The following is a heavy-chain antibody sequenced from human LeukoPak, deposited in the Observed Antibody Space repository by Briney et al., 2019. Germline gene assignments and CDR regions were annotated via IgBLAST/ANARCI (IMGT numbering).Heavy chain of an antibody. Sequence: SETLSLTCAVYGGSFSGYYWSWIRQPPGKGLEWIGEINHSGSTNYNPSLKSRVTIPVDTSKNQFSLKLSSVTAADTAVYYCARVKYDILTGFLFDYWGQGTLVTVSS. CDR3: ARVKYDILTGFLFDY. CDR2: INHSGST. V-gene: IGHV4-34*01. J-gene: IGHJ4*02. D-gene: IGHD3-9*01. CDR1: GGSFSGYY.